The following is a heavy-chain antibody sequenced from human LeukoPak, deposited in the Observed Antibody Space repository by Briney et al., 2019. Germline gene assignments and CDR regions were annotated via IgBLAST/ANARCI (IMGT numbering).Heavy chain of an antibody. CDR2: INPNSGGT. CDR3: ARAGGRSWFDP. J-gene: IGHJ5*02. Sequence: ASVTVSCKASGYTFTSYGISWVRQAPGQGLEWMGRINPNSGGTNYAQKFQGRVTMTTDTSMSTAYMELSRLTSDDTAVYYCARAGGRSWFDPWGQGTLVTVSS. CDR1: GYTFTSYG. V-gene: IGHV1-2*06.